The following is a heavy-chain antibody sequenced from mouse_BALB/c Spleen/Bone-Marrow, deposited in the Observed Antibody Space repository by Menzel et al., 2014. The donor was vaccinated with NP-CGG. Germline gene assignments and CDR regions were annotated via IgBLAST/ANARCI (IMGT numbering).Heavy chain of an antibody. Sequence: QVQLQQPGAELAKPGASVKMSCKASGYSFTNYWMHWVKQRPGQGLEWIGYISPSTGYSEYNQKLKDKATLTADKSSNIAYMQLSSLTSEDSAVYYCARYGNYPLFAYWGQGTLVTVSA. J-gene: IGHJ3*01. CDR1: GYSFTNYW. CDR2: ISPSTGYS. V-gene: IGHV1-7*01. CDR3: ARYGNYPLFAY. D-gene: IGHD2-1*01.